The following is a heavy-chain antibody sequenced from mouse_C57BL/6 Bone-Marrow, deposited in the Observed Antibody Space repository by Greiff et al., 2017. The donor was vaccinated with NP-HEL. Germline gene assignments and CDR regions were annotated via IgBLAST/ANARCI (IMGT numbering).Heavy chain of an antibody. Sequence: EVQLQQSGPELVKPGDSVKISCKASGYSFTGYFMNWVMQSHGKSLEWIGRINPYNGDAFYNQKFKGKATLTVDKSSSTAHMELRSLTSEDSAVYYCARRDGYVPFAYWGQGTLVTVSA. CDR1: GYSFTGYF. CDR2: INPYNGDA. D-gene: IGHD2-2*01. CDR3: ARRDGYVPFAY. J-gene: IGHJ3*01. V-gene: IGHV1-20*01.